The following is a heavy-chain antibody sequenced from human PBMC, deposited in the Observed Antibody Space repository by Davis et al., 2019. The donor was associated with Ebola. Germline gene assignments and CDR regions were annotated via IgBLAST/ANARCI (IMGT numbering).Heavy chain of an antibody. J-gene: IGHJ4*02. V-gene: IGHV4-59*12. Sequence: GSLRLSCAVYGGSFSGYYWSWIRQPPGKGLEWIGYIYYSGSTNYNPSLKSRVTISVDTSKNQFSLKLSSVTAADTAVYYCARLSDSKDYWGQGTLVTVSS. CDR3: ARLSDSKDY. CDR2: IYYSGST. CDR1: GGSFSGYY. D-gene: IGHD3-22*01.